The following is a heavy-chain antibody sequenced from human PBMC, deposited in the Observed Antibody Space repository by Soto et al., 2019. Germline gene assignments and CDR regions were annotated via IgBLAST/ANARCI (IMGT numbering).Heavy chain of an antibody. J-gene: IGHJ5*02. CDR1: GYTFTDYF. V-gene: IGHV1-2*02. CDR2: INPNSGAT. CDR3: ARVMDDWNSVRFDP. Sequence: QVPLVQSGAEVKKPGASVRVSCKTSGYTFTDYFMHWARQAPGQGLEWMGWINPNSGATNSAQTFQGRVTLTRDTSIATAYMELSGLRFDDAAVYFCARVMDDWNSVRFDPWGQGTLVTVSS. D-gene: IGHD1-7*01.